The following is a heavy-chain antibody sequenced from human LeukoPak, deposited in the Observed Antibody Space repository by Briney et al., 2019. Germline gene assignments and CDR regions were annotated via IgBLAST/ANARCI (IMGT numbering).Heavy chain of an antibody. V-gene: IGHV4-39*01. CDR2: IYYTGST. CDR1: GGSISTSSYY. D-gene: IGHD3-10*01. CDR3: ARRPGSGSRHFDY. Sequence: PSETLSLTCTVSGGSISTSSYYWSWIRQPPGKRPEWIGTIYYTGSTYYNPSLKSRVTISVDASKNQFSLMLSSVTAADTAVYYCARRPGSGSRHFDYWGQGTLVTVSS. J-gene: IGHJ4*02.